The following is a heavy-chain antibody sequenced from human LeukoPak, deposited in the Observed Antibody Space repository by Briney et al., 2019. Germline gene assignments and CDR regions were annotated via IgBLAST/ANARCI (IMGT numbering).Heavy chain of an antibody. CDR3: ARGKTTSGMSAGY. J-gene: IGHJ4*02. CDR2: INQDGSEK. V-gene: IGHV3-7*01. CDR1: GFTFSSYW. D-gene: IGHD1-1*01. Sequence: SGGSLRLSCAVSGFTFSSYWMSWVRQAPGKGLEWVVNINQDGSEKYFVDSVKGRFTISRDNAKNSLSLQMNSLRAEDTAVYYCARGKTTSGMSAGYWGQGTLVTVSP.